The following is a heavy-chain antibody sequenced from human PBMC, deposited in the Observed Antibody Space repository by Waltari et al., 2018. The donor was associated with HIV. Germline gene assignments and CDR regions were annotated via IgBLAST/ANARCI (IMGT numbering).Heavy chain of an antibody. CDR2: IYYSGST. CDR3: ARADIVLMVYAPHFDY. D-gene: IGHD2-8*01. Sequence: QLQLQESGPGLVKPSETLSLTCTVSGGSISSSSYYWGWIRQPPGKGQEWIGSIYYSGSTYYNPSLKSRVTISVDTSKNQFSLKLSSVTAADTAVYYCARADIVLMVYAPHFDYWGQGTLVTVSS. CDR1: GGSISSSSYY. V-gene: IGHV4-39*01. J-gene: IGHJ4*02.